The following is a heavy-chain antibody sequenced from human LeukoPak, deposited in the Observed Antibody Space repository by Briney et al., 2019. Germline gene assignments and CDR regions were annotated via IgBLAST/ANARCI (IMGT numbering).Heavy chain of an antibody. V-gene: IGHV7-4-1*02. D-gene: IGHD6-19*01. CDR3: ARHPTSGWYGEVAFDI. J-gene: IGHJ3*02. CDR2: INTNTGNP. CDR1: GYTFTSYA. Sequence: ASVKVSCKASGYTFTSYAMNWVRQAPGQGLEWMGWINTNTGNPTYAQGFTGRFVFSLDTSVGTAYLQISSLKAEDTAVYYCARHPTSGWYGEVAFDIWGQGTMVTVSS.